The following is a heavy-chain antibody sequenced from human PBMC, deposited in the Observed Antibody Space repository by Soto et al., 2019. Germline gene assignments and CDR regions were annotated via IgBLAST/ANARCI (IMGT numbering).Heavy chain of an antibody. J-gene: IGHJ4*02. CDR3: ARVVVVAATVYYFDY. Sequence: SETLSLTCTVSGGSIGSSSYYWGWIRQPPGKGLEWIGSIYYSGSTYYNPSLKSRVTISVDTSKNQFSLKLSSVTAADTAVYYCARVVVVAATVYYFDYWGQGTLVTVSS. CDR1: GGSIGSSSYY. CDR2: IYYSGST. D-gene: IGHD2-15*01. V-gene: IGHV4-39*01.